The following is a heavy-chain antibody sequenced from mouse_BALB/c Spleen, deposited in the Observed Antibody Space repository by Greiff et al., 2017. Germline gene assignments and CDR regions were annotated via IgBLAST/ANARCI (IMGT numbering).Heavy chain of an antibody. V-gene: IGHV5-17*02. Sequence: EVMLVESGGGLVQPGGSRKLSCAASGFTFSSFGMHWVRQAPEKGLEWVAYISSGSSTIHYADTVKGRFTISRDNPKNTLFLQMTSLRSEDTAMYYCARGAHYAMDYWGQGTSVTVSS. CDR1: GFTFSSFG. CDR2: ISSGSSTI. J-gene: IGHJ4*01. CDR3: ARGAHYAMDY.